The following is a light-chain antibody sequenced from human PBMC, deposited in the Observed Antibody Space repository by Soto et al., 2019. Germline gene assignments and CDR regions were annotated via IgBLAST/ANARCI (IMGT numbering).Light chain of an antibody. V-gene: IGKV1-5*03. CDR2: KAS. CDR3: QQYNTFSPT. CDR1: QTITNW. Sequence: DIQMTQSPSTLSASVGDRVTITCRASQTITNWLAWYQQRPGKAPKLLVYKASTLESGVPSRFSGSGSGTEFTLTIRSLPPDDSATYYCQQYNTFSPTFGQGTKVDIK. J-gene: IGKJ1*01.